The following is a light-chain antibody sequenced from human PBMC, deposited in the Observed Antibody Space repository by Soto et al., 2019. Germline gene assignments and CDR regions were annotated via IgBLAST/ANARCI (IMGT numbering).Light chain of an antibody. CDR2: DAS. Sequence: VLTQSPATLSLSPGETATLSCRASQSVNTYLAWYQQSPGQAPRLLIYDASNRAAGIPARFSGSGSGTVLRFTISSLEPEDFVGYYCQQRQNWPPLTFGGRSLVDIK. CDR3: QQRQNWPPLT. J-gene: IGKJ4*01. CDR1: QSVNTY. V-gene: IGKV3-11*01.